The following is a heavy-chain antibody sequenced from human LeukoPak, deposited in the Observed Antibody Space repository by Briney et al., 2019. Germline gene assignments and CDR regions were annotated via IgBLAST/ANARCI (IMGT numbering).Heavy chain of an antibody. CDR3: ARETFGGVIARYFDY. Sequence: NASETLSLTCTVSGGSISSSSYYWGWLRQPPGKGLEWIGSIYYSGSTYYNASLKSRFTISVDTSKNQFSLKLSSVTAADTAVYYCARETFGGVIARYFDYWGQGTLVTVSS. CDR2: IYYSGST. CDR1: GGSISSSSYY. J-gene: IGHJ4*02. V-gene: IGHV4-39*02. D-gene: IGHD3-16*02.